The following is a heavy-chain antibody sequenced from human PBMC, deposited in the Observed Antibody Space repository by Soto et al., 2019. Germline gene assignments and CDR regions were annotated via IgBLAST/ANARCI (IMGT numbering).Heavy chain of an antibody. CDR2: VFPGDSDT. D-gene: IGHD3-16*01. CDR3: ASEEAFGNEPDFAF. Sequence: GESLKISCKGSGYSFTSYWIGWVRQMPGKGLEWLGMVFPGDSDTRYSPSFHAYVTVSADQSTNTAYLRWSSLRASDTAIYYCASEEAFGNEPDFAFWGQGTLVTVSP. V-gene: IGHV5-51*01. CDR1: GYSFTSYW. J-gene: IGHJ4*02.